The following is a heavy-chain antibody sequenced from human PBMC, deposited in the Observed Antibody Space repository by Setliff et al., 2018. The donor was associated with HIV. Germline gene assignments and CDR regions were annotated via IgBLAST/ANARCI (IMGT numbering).Heavy chain of an antibody. Sequence: PSETLSLTCTVSGGSISSYYWSWIRQPPGKGLEWIGYIYTSGSTNYNPSLKSRVTISVDTSKNQLSLTLSSVTAADTAVYYCARGLSFYDPGGFDYWGQGTLVTVSS. CDR2: IYTSGST. CDR1: GGSISSYY. D-gene: IGHD3-22*01. CDR3: ARGLSFYDPGGFDY. V-gene: IGHV4-4*09. J-gene: IGHJ4*02.